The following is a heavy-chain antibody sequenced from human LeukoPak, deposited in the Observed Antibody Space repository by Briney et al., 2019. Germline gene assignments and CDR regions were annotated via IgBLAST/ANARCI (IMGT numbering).Heavy chain of an antibody. CDR3: ARDIVVVVAATNSDWFDP. CDR1: GVSISSSSYY. CDR2: SCYSRST. Sequence: SETLSLTCTVSGVSISSSSYYWGCIRQPPGKGLGWIGSSCYSRSTYYNPSPKSRVTISVETSKNHFSLKLSSVTAADTAVYYCARDIVVVVAATNSDWFDPWGQGTLVTVSS. D-gene: IGHD2-15*01. V-gene: IGHV4-39*02. J-gene: IGHJ5*02.